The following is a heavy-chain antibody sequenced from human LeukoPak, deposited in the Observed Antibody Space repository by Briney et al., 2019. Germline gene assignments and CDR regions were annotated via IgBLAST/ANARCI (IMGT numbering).Heavy chain of an antibody. CDR3: ARGHCSSTSCYLGGRSYFDY. CDR1: GGSFSDYY. D-gene: IGHD2-2*01. Sequence: SETLSLTCAVYGGSFSDYYWSWIRQPPGKGLEWIGEINHSGNTNYNPSLKSRVTISVATSKNQFSLKLSSVTAADTAVYYCARGHCSSTSCYLGGRSYFDYWGQGTLVTVSS. CDR2: INHSGNT. J-gene: IGHJ4*02. V-gene: IGHV4-34*01.